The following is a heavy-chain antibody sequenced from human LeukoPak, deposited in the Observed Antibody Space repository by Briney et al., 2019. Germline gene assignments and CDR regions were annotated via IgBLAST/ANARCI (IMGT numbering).Heavy chain of an antibody. CDR2: INHSGST. V-gene: IGHV4-34*01. CDR1: GGSFSGYY. J-gene: IGHJ5*02. D-gene: IGHD2-2*01. CDR3: ARGSPNFDIVVVPAARRRNWFDP. Sequence: SETLPLTCAVYGGSFSGYYWSWIRQPPGKGLEWIGEINHSGSTNYNPSLKSRVTISVDTSKNQFSLKLSSVTAADTAVYYCARGSPNFDIVVVPAARRRNWFDPWGQGTLVTVSS.